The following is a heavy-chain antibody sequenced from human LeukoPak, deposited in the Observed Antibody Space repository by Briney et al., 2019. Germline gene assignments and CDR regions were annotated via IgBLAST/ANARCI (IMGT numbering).Heavy chain of an antibody. D-gene: IGHD3-22*01. CDR1: GFTFSSYA. CDR2: ISYDGSNK. CDR3: ARGDYYYDSSGYWNWFDP. Sequence: PGRSLRLSCAASGFTFSSYAMYWVRQAPGKGLEWVAVISYDGSNKYYADSVKGRFTISRDNSKNTLYLQMNNLRAEDTAVYYCARGDYYYDSSGYWNWFDPWGQGTLVTVSS. J-gene: IGHJ5*02. V-gene: IGHV3-30*04.